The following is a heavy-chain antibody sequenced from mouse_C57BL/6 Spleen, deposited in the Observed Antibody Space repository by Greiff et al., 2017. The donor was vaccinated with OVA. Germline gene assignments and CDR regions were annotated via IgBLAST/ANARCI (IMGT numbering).Heavy chain of an antibody. CDR2: INPNYGTT. D-gene: IGHD2-3*01. CDR1: GYSFTDYN. CDR3: ASGYYVLYWYFDV. Sequence: EVKLQQSGPELVKPGASVKISCKASGYSFTDYNMNWVKQSNGKSLEWIGVINPNYGTTSYNQKFKGKATLTVDQSSSTAYMQLNSLTSEDSAVYYCASGYYVLYWYFDVWGTGTTVTVSS. V-gene: IGHV1-39*01. J-gene: IGHJ1*03.